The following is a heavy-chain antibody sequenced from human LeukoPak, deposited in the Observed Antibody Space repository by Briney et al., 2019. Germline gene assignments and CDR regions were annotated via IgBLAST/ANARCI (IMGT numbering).Heavy chain of an antibody. Sequence: GGSLRLSCAASGFTFSNYWMTWVRQAPGKGLEWVANINRDGSEKYYVDSVRGRFTISRDNAKNSLYLQMNSLRAEDTAVYYCARDAPAGEKPEYFFDYWGQGTLVTVSS. CDR1: GFTFSNYW. J-gene: IGHJ4*02. V-gene: IGHV3-7*01. CDR3: ARDAPAGEKPEYFFDY. CDR2: INRDGSEK.